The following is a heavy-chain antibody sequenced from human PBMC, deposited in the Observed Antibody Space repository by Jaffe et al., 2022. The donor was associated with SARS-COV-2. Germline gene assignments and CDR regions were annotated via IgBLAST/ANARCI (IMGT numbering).Heavy chain of an antibody. J-gene: IGHJ6*02. V-gene: IGHV7-4-1*02. Sequence: QVQLVQSGSELKKPGASVKVSCKASGYTFTSYAMNWVRQAPGQGLEWMGWINTNTGNPTYAQGFTGRFVFSLDTSVSTAYLQISSLKAEDTAVYYCARTANYDILTLTDDYYYYGMDVWGQGTTVTVSS. D-gene: IGHD3-9*01. CDR3: ARTANYDILTLTDDYYYYGMDV. CDR1: GYTFTSYA. CDR2: INTNTGNP.